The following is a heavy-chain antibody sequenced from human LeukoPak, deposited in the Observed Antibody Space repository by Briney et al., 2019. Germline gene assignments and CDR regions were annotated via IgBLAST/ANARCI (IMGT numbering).Heavy chain of an antibody. CDR1: GGSISSSSYY. D-gene: IGHD3-22*01. CDR3: AQGGYYFDSSASEIPIWVDP. V-gene: IGHV4-39*01. CDR2: IYTSGTT. J-gene: IGHJ5*02. Sequence: SETLSLTCTVSGGSISSSSYYWGWIRQPPGKGLEWLGNIYTSGTTYYNPSLKSRLTISIDTSKNQFSLDLGSVTAADTAVYYCAQGGYYFDSSASEIPIWVDPWGQGTLVTVSS.